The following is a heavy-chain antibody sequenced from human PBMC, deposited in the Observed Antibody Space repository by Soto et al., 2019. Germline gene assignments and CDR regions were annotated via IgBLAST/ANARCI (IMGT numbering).Heavy chain of an antibody. J-gene: IGHJ4*02. V-gene: IGHV1-69*12. Sequence: QVQLVQSGAEVKKPGSSLKVSCQVSGGTFSSYGFTWVRQAPGQGLEWMGGIIPMFGITNFTQKFQDRMTISADASTSTASMQLNSLGSDATAIYFCASDREYGLVNWGKGTLLTVSS. D-gene: IGHD3-10*01. CDR3: ASDREYGLVN. CDR1: GGTFSSYG. CDR2: IIPMFGIT.